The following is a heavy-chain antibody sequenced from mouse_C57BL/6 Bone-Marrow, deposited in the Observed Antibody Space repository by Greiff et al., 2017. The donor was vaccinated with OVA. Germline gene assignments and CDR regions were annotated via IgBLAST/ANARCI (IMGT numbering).Heavy chain of an antibody. CDR3: ARNFDGYDEGVFDY. J-gene: IGHJ2*01. D-gene: IGHD2-2*01. Sequence: VQLQQPGPELVMPGASVKLSCKASGYTFTSYWMHWVKQRPGQGLEWIGEIYPSDGYTNYNQKFKGKSTMTVDKSSSTAYMQLSSLTSEDSAVYYCARNFDGYDEGVFDYWGQGTTLTVSS. V-gene: IGHV1-69*01. CDR2: IYPSDGYT. CDR1: GYTFTSYW.